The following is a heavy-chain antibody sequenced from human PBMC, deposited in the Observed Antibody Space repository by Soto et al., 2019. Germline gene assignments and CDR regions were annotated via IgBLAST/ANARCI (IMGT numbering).Heavy chain of an antibody. J-gene: IGHJ4*02. CDR3: ARARYCTNGVCYTVFDF. D-gene: IGHD2-8*01. V-gene: IGHV4-4*02. Sequence: SETLSLSCAVSGGSISSSNWWSWVRQPPGKGLEWIGEIYHSGSTNYNPSLKSRVTISVDKSKNQFSLKLSSVTAADTAVYYCARARYCTNGVCYTVFDFWGQGTLVTVSS. CDR1: GGSISSSNW. CDR2: IYHSGST.